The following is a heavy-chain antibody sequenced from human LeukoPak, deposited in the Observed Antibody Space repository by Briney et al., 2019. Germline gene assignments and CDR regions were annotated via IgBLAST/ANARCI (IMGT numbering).Heavy chain of an antibody. D-gene: IGHD3-10*01. CDR1: GYTFTSYG. Sequence: ASVKVSCKTSGYTFTSYGISWVRQAPGQGLEWMGWISAYNGNTNYAQKLQGRVTMTTDTSTSTAYMELRSLRSDDTAVYYCARGLRYYGSGSFFDYWGQGTLVTVSS. J-gene: IGHJ4*02. CDR3: ARGLRYYGSGSFFDY. CDR2: ISAYNGNT. V-gene: IGHV1-18*01.